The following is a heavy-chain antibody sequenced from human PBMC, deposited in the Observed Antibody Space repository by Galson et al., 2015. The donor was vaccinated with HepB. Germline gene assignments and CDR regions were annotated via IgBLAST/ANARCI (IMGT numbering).Heavy chain of an antibody. CDR2: ISYDGSNK. CDR1: GFTFSSYG. D-gene: IGHD5-24*01. J-gene: IGHJ4*02. CDR3: AKDQDGYNTLDY. Sequence: SLRLSCAASGFTFSSYGMHWVRQAPGKGLEWVAFISYDGSNKYYVDSVKGRFTISRDNSKNTLFLRMNSLRVEDTAVYYCAKDQDGYNTLDYWGQGTLVTVSS. V-gene: IGHV3-30*18.